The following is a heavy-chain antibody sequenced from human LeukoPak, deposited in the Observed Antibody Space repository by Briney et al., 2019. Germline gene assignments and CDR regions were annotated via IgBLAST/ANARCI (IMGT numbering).Heavy chain of an antibody. CDR2: IYHSGST. Sequence: SETLSLTCAVSGYSISSGHYWGWIRQPPGKGLEWIGSIYHSGSTYYNPSLKSRVTISVDTSKNQFSLKLSSVTAADTAVYYCARLILGITVTTPDYWGQGTLVTVSS. CDR3: ARLILGITVTTPDY. D-gene: IGHD4-11*01. CDR1: GYSISSGHY. V-gene: IGHV4-38-2*01. J-gene: IGHJ4*02.